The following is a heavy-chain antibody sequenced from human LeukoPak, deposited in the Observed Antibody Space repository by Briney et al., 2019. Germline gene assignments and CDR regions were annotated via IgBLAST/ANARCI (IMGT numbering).Heavy chain of an antibody. Sequence: GGSLRLSCAASGFTFSSHGMHWVRQAPGKGLEWVAFIRFDGSNKYYADSVKGRFTISRDNSKNTLYLQMNSLRAEDTAVYYCAKDSYTSPDYWGQGTLVTVSS. J-gene: IGHJ4*02. CDR2: IRFDGSNK. D-gene: IGHD2-2*02. CDR3: AKDSYTSPDY. V-gene: IGHV3-30*02. CDR1: GFTFSSHG.